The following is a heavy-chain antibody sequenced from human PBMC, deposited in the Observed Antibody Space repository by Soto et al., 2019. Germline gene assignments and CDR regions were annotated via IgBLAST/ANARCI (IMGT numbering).Heavy chain of an antibody. V-gene: IGHV4-31*03. CDR1: GGSIISGGYY. CDR2: IYYSGST. Sequence: SETLSHTCTVSGGSIISGGYYWSWIRKHPGKGLEWIGYIYYSGSTYYNPSLKSRVTISVDTSKNQFSLKLSSVTAADTAVYYCARSNYDILTGSVRYYYYGMDVWGQGTTVTVS. J-gene: IGHJ6*02. CDR3: ARSNYDILTGSVRYYYYGMDV. D-gene: IGHD3-9*01.